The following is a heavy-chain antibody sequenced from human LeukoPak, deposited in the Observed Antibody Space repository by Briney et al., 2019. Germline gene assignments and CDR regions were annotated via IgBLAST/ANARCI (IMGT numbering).Heavy chain of an antibody. Sequence: GGSLRLSCAASGFTLSNAWLRWLRPPPPRGLEWVCRIKSKTHGERTDYAASVKGRFTISRDDSKNTLYLQMNSLKTEDTAVYYCTTAGYSRYAGGQGTLVSVSS. J-gene: IGHJ4*02. CDR1: GFTLSNAW. D-gene: IGHD6-13*01. CDR2: IKSKTHGERT. CDR3: TTAGYSRYA. V-gene: IGHV3-15*01.